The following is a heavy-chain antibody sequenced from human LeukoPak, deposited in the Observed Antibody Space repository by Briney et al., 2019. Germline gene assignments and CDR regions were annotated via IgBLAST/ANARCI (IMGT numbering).Heavy chain of an antibody. CDR3: ARDGGRLDWLFTPLDY. J-gene: IGHJ4*02. CDR2: IYYSGST. V-gene: IGHV4-28*03. CDR1: GYSISSSNW. Sequence: PSDTLSLTCAVSGYSISSSNWWGWIRQPPGKGLEWIGYIYYSGSTYYNPSLKSRVTISVDKSKNQFSLKLSSVTAADTAVYYCARDGGRLDWLFTPLDYWGQGTLVTVSS. D-gene: IGHD3-9*01.